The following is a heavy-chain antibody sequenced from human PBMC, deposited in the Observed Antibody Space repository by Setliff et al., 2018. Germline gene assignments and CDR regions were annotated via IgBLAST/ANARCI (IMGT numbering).Heavy chain of an antibody. D-gene: IGHD3-3*01. CDR3: ARDNWIFGVELQHYYYMDV. CDR1: GCTFSSYA. V-gene: IGHV1-69*13. Sequence: SVKVSCKASGCTFSSYAISWVRQAPGQGLEWMGGIIPIFGTANYAQKFQGRVTITADESTSTAYMELSSLRSEDTAVYYCARDNWIFGVELQHYYYMDVWGKGTTVTVSS. CDR2: IIPIFGTA. J-gene: IGHJ6*03.